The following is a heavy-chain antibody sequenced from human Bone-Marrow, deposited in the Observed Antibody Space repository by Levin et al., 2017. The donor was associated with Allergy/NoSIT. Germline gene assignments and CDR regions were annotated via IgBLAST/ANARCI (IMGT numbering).Heavy chain of an antibody. CDR3: ARDRGWQLPDY. CDR2: ISYVENAE. D-gene: IGHD2-15*01. CDR1: GFTFSTFA. Sequence: GESLKISCAASGFTFSTFAMHWVRQAPGKGLEWVALISYVENAEYYADSVKGRFTISRDNSNNTIYLQMNSLITEDTATYYCARDRGWQLPDYWGQGTLVIVSS. J-gene: IGHJ4*02. V-gene: IGHV3-30*04.